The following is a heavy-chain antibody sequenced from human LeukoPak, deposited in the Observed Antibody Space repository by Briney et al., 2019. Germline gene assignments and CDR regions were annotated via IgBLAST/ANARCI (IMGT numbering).Heavy chain of an antibody. Sequence: GGSLRLSCAASGFTFSNFAMHWVRQAPGKGLEWVAVISYDGDNEYYADSVKGRFTISRDNSKNTLYLQMNSLRAEDTAVYYCAKDVEPNWFDPWGQGTLVTVSS. CDR1: GFTFSNFA. V-gene: IGHV3-30-3*01. D-gene: IGHD1-14*01. J-gene: IGHJ5*02. CDR3: AKDVEPNWFDP. CDR2: ISYDGDNE.